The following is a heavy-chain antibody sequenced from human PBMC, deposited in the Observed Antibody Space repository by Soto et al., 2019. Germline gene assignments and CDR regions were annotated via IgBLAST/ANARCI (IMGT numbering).Heavy chain of an antibody. CDR1: GYTFTGYY. D-gene: IGHD3-10*01. Sequence: ASVKVSCKASGYTFTGYYMHWVRQAPGQGLEWMGWINPNSGGTNYAQKFQGWVTMTRDTSISTAYMELSRLRSDDTAVYYCARVPIGPGGEEIRAFDIWGQGTMVTVSS. CDR3: ARVPIGPGGEEIRAFDI. V-gene: IGHV1-2*04. CDR2: INPNSGGT. J-gene: IGHJ3*02.